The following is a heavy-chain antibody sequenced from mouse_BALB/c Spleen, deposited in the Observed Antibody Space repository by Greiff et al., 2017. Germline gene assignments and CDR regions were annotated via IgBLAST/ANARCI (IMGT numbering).Heavy chain of an antibody. CDR1: GFTFSSYG. CDR3: ARHDRGGYAMDY. CDR2: ISSGGSYT. V-gene: IGHV5-6*01. D-gene: IGHD3-2*01. Sequence: EVQGVESGGDLVKPGGSLKLSCAASGFTFSSYGMSWVRQTPDKRLEWVATISSGGSYTYYPDSVKGRFTISRDNAKNTLYLQMSSLKSEDTAMYYCARHDRGGYAMDYWGQGTSVTVSS. J-gene: IGHJ4*01.